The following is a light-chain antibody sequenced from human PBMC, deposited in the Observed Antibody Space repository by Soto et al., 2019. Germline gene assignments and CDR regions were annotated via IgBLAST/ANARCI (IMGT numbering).Light chain of an antibody. CDR3: QSNWV. CDR2: GNS. CDR1: SSNIGAGYD. V-gene: IGLV1-40*01. Sequence: QPVLTQPPSVSGAPGQRVTISCTGSSSNIGAGYDVHWYQQLPGTAPKLLIYGNSNRPSGVPDRFSGSKSGTSASLAITGLQAEDEADYYCQSNWVFGGGTKLTVL. J-gene: IGLJ3*02.